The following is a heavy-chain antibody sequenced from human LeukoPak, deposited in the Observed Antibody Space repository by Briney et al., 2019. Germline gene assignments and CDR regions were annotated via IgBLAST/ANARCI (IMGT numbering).Heavy chain of an antibody. Sequence: SETLSLTCTVSGGSISSYYWGWIRQPPGKGLEWIGSIYHSGSTYYNPSLKSRVTISVGTSKNQFSLKLSSVTAADTAVYYCARLSQFGVLRFSYYMDVWGKGTTVTVSS. CDR1: GGSISSYY. D-gene: IGHD3-3*01. V-gene: IGHV4-38-2*02. CDR3: ARLSQFGVLRFSYYMDV. CDR2: IYHSGST. J-gene: IGHJ6*03.